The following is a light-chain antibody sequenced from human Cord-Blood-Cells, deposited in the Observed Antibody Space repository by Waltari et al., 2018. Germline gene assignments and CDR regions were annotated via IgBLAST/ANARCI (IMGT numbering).Light chain of an antibody. CDR3: SSYTSSSISYV. J-gene: IGLJ1*01. CDR2: DVS. Sequence: QSALPQPASVSGSPGQSLTISCTGTSSDVGGYNYVSWYQQHPGKAPKLMIYDVSNRPSGVSNRFSGSKAGNTASLTISGLQAEDEADYYCSSYTSSSISYVFGTGTKVTVL. CDR1: SSDVGGYNY. V-gene: IGLV2-14*01.